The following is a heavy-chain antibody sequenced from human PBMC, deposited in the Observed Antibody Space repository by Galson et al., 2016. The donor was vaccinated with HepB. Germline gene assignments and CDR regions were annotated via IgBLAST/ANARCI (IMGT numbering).Heavy chain of an antibody. CDR3: ARARFAFGETTFGYYYYMDV. CDR2: IYYSGST. J-gene: IGHJ6*03. V-gene: IGHV4-30-4*01. D-gene: IGHD3-10*01. Sequence: LSLTCTVSGGSISSGDYYWSWIRQPPGKGLEWIGYIYYSGSTYYNPSLKSRVTISVDTSKNQFSLKLSSVTAADTAVYYCARARFAFGETTFGYYYYMDVWGKGTTVTVSS. CDR1: GGSISSGDYY.